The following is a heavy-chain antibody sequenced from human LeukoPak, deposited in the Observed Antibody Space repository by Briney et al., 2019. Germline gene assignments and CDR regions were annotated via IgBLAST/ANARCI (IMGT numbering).Heavy chain of an antibody. CDR3: ATFSAQDY. D-gene: IGHD2/OR15-2a*01. CDR2: ITPSLGTT. J-gene: IGHJ4*02. CDR1: GGSFSSFA. V-gene: IGHV1-69*04. Sequence: GSSVKVSCKASGGSFSSFAISWVRQAPGQGLEWMGRITPSLGTTNYAQNFQGRVPITADKSTSTAYMELTSLRSDDTALYYCATFSAQDYWGQGTLVTVSS.